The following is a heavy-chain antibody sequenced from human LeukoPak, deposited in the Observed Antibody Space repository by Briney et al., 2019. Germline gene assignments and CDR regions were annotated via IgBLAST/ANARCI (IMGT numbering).Heavy chain of an antibody. CDR1: GGSFSGYY. CDR2: INHSGST. CDR3: ARMREGWYVGFDY. J-gene: IGHJ4*02. Sequence: PSETLSLTCAVYGGSFSGYYWSWIRQPPGKGLEWIGEINHSGSTNYNPSLKSRVTISVDTSKNQFSLKLSSVTAADTAVYYCARMREGWYVGFDYWGQGTLVTVSS. V-gene: IGHV4-34*01. D-gene: IGHD6-19*01.